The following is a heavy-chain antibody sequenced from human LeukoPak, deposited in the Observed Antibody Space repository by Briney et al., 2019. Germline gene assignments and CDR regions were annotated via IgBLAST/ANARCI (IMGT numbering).Heavy chain of an antibody. V-gene: IGHV3-74*01. CDR2: ISSDGSST. CDR1: GNYW. J-gene: IGHJ4*02. Sequence: GGSLRLSCAASGNYWMHWVRQAPGKGLVWVSRISSDGSSTTYADSVKGRFTISRDNAKNTLYLQMNSLRAEDTAVYYCARPSTGFDYWGQGTLVTVSS. D-gene: IGHD2-2*01. CDR3: ARPSTGFDY.